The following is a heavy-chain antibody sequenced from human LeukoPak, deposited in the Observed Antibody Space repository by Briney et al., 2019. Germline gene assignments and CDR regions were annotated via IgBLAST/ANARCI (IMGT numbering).Heavy chain of an antibody. CDR2: INPHSGGT. V-gene: IGHV1-2*02. D-gene: IGHD2-21*02. Sequence: GASVKVSCKASGFTFTTYYIHWVRQAPGQGLEWMGYINPHSGGTSSPQKFQGRVTMTTDTSISAAYMELGSLISDDTAMYYCVREGNELLSKNFDYWGQGTLVTVSS. CDR3: VREGNELLSKNFDY. J-gene: IGHJ4*02. CDR1: GFTFTTYY.